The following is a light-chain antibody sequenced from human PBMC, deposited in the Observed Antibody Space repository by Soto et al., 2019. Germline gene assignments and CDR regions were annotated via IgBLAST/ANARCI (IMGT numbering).Light chain of an antibody. J-gene: IGKJ5*01. CDR3: QQYGSSPIT. CDR2: EAS. V-gene: IGKV3-20*01. CDR1: QSVSSY. Sequence: EIVLTQSPATLSLSPGERATLSCRASQSVSSYLAWYQQKPGQAPRLLIYEASSGATGIPDRFSGSGSGTDFTLTISRLEPEDFAVYYCQQYGSSPITFGQGTRLEIK.